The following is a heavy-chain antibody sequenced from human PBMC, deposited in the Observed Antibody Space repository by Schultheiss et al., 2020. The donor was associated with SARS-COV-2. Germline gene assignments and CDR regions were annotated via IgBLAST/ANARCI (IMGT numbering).Heavy chain of an antibody. Sequence: GGSLRLSCAASGFTFSSYWMSWVRQAPGKGLEWVSYISSSGSTIYYADSVKGRFTISRDNAKNSLYLQMNSLRAEDTAVYYCARGSMRSGDIDYWGQGTLVTVSS. V-gene: IGHV3-48*04. J-gene: IGHJ4*02. D-gene: IGHD2-21*01. CDR1: GFTFSSYW. CDR2: ISSSGSTI. CDR3: ARGSMRSGDIDY.